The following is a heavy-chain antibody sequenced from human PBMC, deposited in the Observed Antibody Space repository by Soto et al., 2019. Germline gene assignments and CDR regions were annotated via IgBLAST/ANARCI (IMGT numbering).Heavy chain of an antibody. V-gene: IGHV3-64*01. Sequence: EVQLVESGGGLVQPGGSLRLSCAASGFTFSTYAMQWVRQAPGKGLEFVSSISSNGGTTNYAYSVKCRFTISRDNSRDKLYLKMGSLRTWDMAVYYCAREGREEIDYWGQGSLGTVS. CDR1: GFTFSTYA. J-gene: IGHJ4*02. CDR2: ISSNGGTT. CDR3: AREGREEIDY.